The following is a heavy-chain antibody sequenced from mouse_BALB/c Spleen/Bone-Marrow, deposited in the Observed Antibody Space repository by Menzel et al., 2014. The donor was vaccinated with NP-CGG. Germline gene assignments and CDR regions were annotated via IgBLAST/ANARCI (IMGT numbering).Heavy chain of an antibody. D-gene: IGHD2-4*01. CDR2: ISSGGSYT. Sequence: LVKPGGSLKLSCAASGFTFSSYAMSWVRQTPEKRLEWVATISSGGSYTYYPDSVKGRFTISRDNAKNTLYLQMSRLRSEDTDMYYCARHRITRLIAYWGQGTTVTVSS. CDR1: GFTFSSYA. J-gene: IGHJ2*01. V-gene: IGHV5-9-3*01. CDR3: ARHRITRLIAY.